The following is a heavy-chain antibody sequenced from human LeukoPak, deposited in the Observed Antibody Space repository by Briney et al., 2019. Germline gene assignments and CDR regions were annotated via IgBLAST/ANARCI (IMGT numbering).Heavy chain of an antibody. Sequence: SEALSLTCTDSGGSISGYYGRWIREPPGKGLEWIGYIYYRGRTNYNPSLKSRVTISVVTTKNQFSLKLSSVTAADTAVYYWARALPECSSNSFYVPIDYYYMDVWGKGTTVTVSS. CDR1: GGSISGYY. J-gene: IGHJ6*03. CDR2: IYYRGRT. CDR3: ARALPECSSNSFYVPIDYYYMDV. D-gene: IGHD2-2*01. V-gene: IGHV4-59*01.